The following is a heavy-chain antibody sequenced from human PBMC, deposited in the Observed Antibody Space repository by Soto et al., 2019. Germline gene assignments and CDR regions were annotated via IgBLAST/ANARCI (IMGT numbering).Heavy chain of an antibody. V-gene: IGHV3-23*01. Sequence: SLRLSCAASGFTFSSYAMSWVRQAPGKGLEWVSAISCSGGSTYYADSVKGRFTISRDNSKNTLYLQMNSLRAEDTAVYYCAKTSGYYYDSSGYETHWGQGTLVTVSS. CDR3: AKTSGYYYDSSGYETH. J-gene: IGHJ4*02. CDR2: ISCSGGST. CDR1: GFTFSSYA. D-gene: IGHD3-22*01.